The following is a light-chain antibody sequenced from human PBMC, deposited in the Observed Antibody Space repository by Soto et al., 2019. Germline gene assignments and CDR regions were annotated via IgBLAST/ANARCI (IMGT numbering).Light chain of an antibody. J-gene: IGLJ1*01. CDR2: EVS. CDR1: SSDVGSYNV. V-gene: IGLV2-23*02. Sequence: QSVLTQPASVSGSPGQSIPISCTGTSSDVGSYNVVSWYQQHPGNAPKLMIYEVSQRPSGVSDRFSGSKSGNTASLTISGLQAEDEADYQCCSRGCRSTSYGFGTGTKGTGL. CDR3: CSRGCRSTSYG.